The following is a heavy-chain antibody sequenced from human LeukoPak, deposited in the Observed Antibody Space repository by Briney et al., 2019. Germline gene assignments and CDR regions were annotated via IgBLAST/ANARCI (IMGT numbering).Heavy chain of an antibody. CDR1: GGSISSYY. V-gene: IGHV4-59*01. J-gene: IGHJ6*03. Sequence: SETLSLTCTVSGGSISSYYWSWIRQPPGKGLEGIGYIYYSGSTNYNPSLKSRVTISVDTSKNQFSLKLSSVTAADTAVYYCARDAIAAAGEYYYYYMDVWGKGTTVTVSS. CDR2: IYYSGST. D-gene: IGHD6-13*01. CDR3: ARDAIAAAGEYYYYYMDV.